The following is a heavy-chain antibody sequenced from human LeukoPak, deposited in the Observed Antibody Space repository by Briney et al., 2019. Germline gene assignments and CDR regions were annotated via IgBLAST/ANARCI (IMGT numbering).Heavy chain of an antibody. J-gene: IGHJ4*02. V-gene: IGHV4-39*01. CDR3: ARHKGQGFDY. Sequence: SETLSLTCTVSGGSISSSSYYWGWIRQPPGKGLEWIGSIYYSGSTYYNPSLKSRVTISVDTSKNQFSLKLSSVTAADTAVYYCARHKGQGFDYWGQETLVTVSS. CDR1: GGSISSSSYY. CDR2: IYYSGST.